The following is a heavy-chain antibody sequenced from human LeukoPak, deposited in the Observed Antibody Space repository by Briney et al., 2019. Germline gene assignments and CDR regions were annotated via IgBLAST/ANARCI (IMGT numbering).Heavy chain of an antibody. CDR3: ARRSKGGNWFDP. CDR2: IYTSGST. Sequence: SETLSLTCAVYGGSFSGYYWSWIRQPPGKGLEWIGRIYTSGSTNYNPSLKSRVTISVDTSKNQFSLKLSSVTAADTAVYYCARRSKGGNWFDPWGQGTLVTVSS. V-gene: IGHV4-4*08. J-gene: IGHJ5*02. CDR1: GGSFSGYY. D-gene: IGHD3-16*01.